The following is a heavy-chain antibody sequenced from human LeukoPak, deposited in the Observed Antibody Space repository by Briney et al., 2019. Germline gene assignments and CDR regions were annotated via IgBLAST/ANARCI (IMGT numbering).Heavy chain of an antibody. D-gene: IGHD6-13*01. CDR1: GFTFSSYN. Sequence: GGSLRLSCAASGFTFSSYNMNWVRQAPGSGLEWVSYISSSGSTIFYADSVEGRFAISRDNAKNSLYLQMNSLRAEDTALYYCAKDFYSSSWLGYFDYWGQGTLVTVSS. J-gene: IGHJ4*02. CDR3: AKDFYSSSWLGYFDY. CDR2: ISSSGSTI. V-gene: IGHV3-48*04.